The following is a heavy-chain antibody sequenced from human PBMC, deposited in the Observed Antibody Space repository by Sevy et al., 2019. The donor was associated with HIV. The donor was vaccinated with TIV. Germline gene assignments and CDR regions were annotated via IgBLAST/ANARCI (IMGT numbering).Heavy chain of an antibody. D-gene: IGHD4-17*01. J-gene: IGHJ3*02. CDR3: ARTVRGDFDSRATAFDI. CDR1: GYSISSTDY. CDR2: IYHTGNT. Sequence: SETLSLTCAVSGYSISSTDYWGWIRQPPGKGLEWIGNIYHTGNTYYNPSLKSRVTMSIDTYMNYFSLRLSAVTAADTAVYYCARTVRGDFDSRATAFDIWGQGTMVTVSS. V-gene: IGHV4-38-2*01.